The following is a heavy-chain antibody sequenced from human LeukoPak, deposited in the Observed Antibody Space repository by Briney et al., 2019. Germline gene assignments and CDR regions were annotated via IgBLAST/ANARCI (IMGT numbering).Heavy chain of an antibody. D-gene: IGHD1-26*01. J-gene: IGHJ5*02. Sequence: SETLSLTCAVYGGSFSGYYWSWIRQPPGKGLEWIVEINHSGSTNYNPSLKSRVTISVDTSKNQFSLKLSSVTAADTAVYYCAREGSGSYPPINWFDPWGQGTLVTVSS. V-gene: IGHV4-34*01. CDR2: INHSGST. CDR1: GGSFSGYY. CDR3: AREGSGSYPPINWFDP.